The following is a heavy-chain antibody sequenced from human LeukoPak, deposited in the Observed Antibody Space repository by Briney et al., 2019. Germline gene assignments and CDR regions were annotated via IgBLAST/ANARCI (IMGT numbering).Heavy chain of an antibody. CDR2: ISSSGSTI. J-gene: IGHJ4*02. CDR1: GFTFSDYY. V-gene: IGHV3-11*01. D-gene: IGHD2-2*01. CDR3: ASASDGRYCSSTSCHPGVY. Sequence: PGGSLRLFCAASGFTFSDYYMSWIRQAPGKGLEWVSYISSSGSTIYYADSVKGRFTISRDNAKNSLYLQMNSLRAEDTAVYYCASASDGRYCSSTSCHPGVYWGQGTLVTVSS.